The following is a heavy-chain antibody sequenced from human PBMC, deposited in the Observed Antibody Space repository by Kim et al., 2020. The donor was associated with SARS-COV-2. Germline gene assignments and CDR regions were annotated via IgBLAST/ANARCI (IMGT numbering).Heavy chain of an antibody. CDR3: ARTEHYGSGSRDYYYYGMDV. D-gene: IGHD3-10*01. CDR1: GFTFRSYA. J-gene: IGHJ6*02. Sequence: GGSLRLSCAASGFTFRSYAMHWVRQAPGKGLEWVAVISYDGSNKYYVDSVKGRFSISRDNSKNTLYLQMNSLRPEDMAVYYCARTEHYGSGSRDYYYYGMDVWGHGPTVPVSS. CDR2: ISYDGSNK. V-gene: IGHV3-30*04.